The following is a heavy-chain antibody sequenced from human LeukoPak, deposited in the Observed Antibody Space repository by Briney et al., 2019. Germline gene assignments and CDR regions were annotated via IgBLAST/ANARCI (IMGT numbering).Heavy chain of an antibody. CDR3: ASSSGYSYGSDAFDI. J-gene: IGHJ3*02. Sequence: SETLSLTCTVSGGSISSYYWSWIRQPPGKGLEWSGYIYYSGSTNYNPSLKSRVTISVDTSKNQFSLKLSSVTAADTAVYYCASSSGYSYGSDAFDIWGQGTMVTVSS. D-gene: IGHD5-18*01. CDR2: IYYSGST. V-gene: IGHV4-59*08. CDR1: GGSISSYY.